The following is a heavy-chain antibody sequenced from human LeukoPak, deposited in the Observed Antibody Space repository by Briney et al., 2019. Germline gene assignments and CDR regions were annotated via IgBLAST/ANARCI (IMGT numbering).Heavy chain of an antibody. CDR1: GYTFTGYY. D-gene: IGHD3-22*01. J-gene: IGHJ3*02. Sequence: ASVKVSCKASGYTFTGYYMHWVRQAPGQGLEWMGWINPNSGGTNYAQKFQGRVTMTRDTSISTAYMELSRLRSDDTAVYYCARGFPYYYDSSGYLDAFDIWGQGTMVTVSS. CDR2: INPNSGGT. V-gene: IGHV1-2*02. CDR3: ARGFPYYYDSSGYLDAFDI.